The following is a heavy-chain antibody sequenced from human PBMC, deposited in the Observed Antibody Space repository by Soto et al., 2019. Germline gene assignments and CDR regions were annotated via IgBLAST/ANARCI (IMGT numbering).Heavy chain of an antibody. J-gene: IGHJ4*02. CDR2: IWYDGSNK. Sequence: GGSLRLSCAASGFTFSSYGMHWVRQAPGKGLEWVAVIWYDGSNKYYADSVKGRFTISRDNSKNTLYLQMNSLRAEDTAVYYCARNIPLGSSGWYSFVYWGQGTLVTVSS. CDR1: GFTFSSYG. D-gene: IGHD6-19*01. CDR3: ARNIPLGSSGWYSFVY. V-gene: IGHV3-33*01.